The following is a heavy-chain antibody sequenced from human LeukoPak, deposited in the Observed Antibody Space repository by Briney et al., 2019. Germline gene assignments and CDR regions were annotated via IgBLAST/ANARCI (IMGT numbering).Heavy chain of an antibody. CDR2: ISTSGSTI. CDR3: ARTLPGNWFDP. CDR1: GFTFSSSW. D-gene: IGHD3-10*01. J-gene: IGHJ5*02. Sequence: GGSLRLSCEASGFTFSSSWMNWVRQAPGKGLEWVSYISTSGSTIYYADSVKGRSTISRDNAKNSLYLQMNNLRAEDTAVYYCARTLPGNWFDPWGQGTLVAVSS. V-gene: IGHV3-48*04.